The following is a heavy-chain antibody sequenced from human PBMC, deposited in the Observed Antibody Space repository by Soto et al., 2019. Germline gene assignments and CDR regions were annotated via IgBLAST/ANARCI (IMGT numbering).Heavy chain of an antibody. CDR2: ISYDGNIK. CDR1: GFTFSSHS. D-gene: IGHD3-10*01. CDR3: AREWSTSGDLYY. V-gene: IGHV3-30-3*01. Sequence: QVQLVESGGGVVQPGMSLRLSCAASGFTFSSHSIQWVRQAPGKGLEWVAVISYDGNIKYYADSVRGRFTISRDNSKNTLYLQMNSLRPEDTAVYYCAREWSTSGDLYYWGQGTLVIVSS. J-gene: IGHJ4*02.